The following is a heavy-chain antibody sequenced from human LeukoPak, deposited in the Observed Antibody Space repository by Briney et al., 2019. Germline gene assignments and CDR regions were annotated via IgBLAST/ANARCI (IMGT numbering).Heavy chain of an antibody. D-gene: IGHD2-2*01. Sequence: PSETLSLTCTVSGGSISSGGYYWSWIRQHPGKGLEWIGYIYYSGSTYYNPSLKSRATISVDTSKNQFSLKLSSVTAADTAVYYCARDRVVVVPAATPLYYYYGMDVWGQGTTVTVSS. CDR1: GGSISSGGYY. J-gene: IGHJ6*02. CDR3: ARDRVVVVPAATPLYYYYGMDV. CDR2: IYYSGST. V-gene: IGHV4-31*03.